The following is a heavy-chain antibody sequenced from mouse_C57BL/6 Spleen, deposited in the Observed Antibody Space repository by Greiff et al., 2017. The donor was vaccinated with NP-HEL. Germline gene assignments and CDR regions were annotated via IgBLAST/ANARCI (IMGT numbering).Heavy chain of an antibody. CDR2: INPNNGGT. CDR3: AREGYGNYGNDY. CDR1: GYTFTDFY. Sequence: EVQLQQSGPELVKPGASVKISCKASGYTFTDFYMNWVKQSHGKSLEWIGDINPNNGGTSYNQKFKGKATLTVDKSSSTAYMELRSLTSEDSAVYYCAREGYGNYGNDYWGQGTTLTVSS. J-gene: IGHJ2*01. D-gene: IGHD2-1*01. V-gene: IGHV1-26*01.